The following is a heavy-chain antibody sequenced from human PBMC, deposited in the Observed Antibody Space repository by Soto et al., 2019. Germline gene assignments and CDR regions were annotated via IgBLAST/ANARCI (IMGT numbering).Heavy chain of an antibody. V-gene: IGHV3-21*01. CDR1: GFTFSSYS. D-gene: IGHD4-17*01. CDR2: ISSSSSYI. CDR3: ERADDYGDYSFDY. Sequence: EVQLVESGGGLVKPGGSLRLSCAASGFTFSSYSMNWVRQAPGKGLEWVSSISSSSSYIYYADSVKGRFTISRDNAKNSLYLQMNSLRAEDTAVYYCERADDYGDYSFDYWGQGTLVTVSS. J-gene: IGHJ4*02.